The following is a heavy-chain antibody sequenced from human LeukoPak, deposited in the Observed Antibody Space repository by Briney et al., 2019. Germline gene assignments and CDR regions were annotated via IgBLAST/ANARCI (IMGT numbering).Heavy chain of an antibody. Sequence: PGGSLRLSCAASGFTFRSHAMSWVRQAAGKGLEWVSAISGRDGSTYYADSVKGRFTISRDNSKNTLYLQMNSLRAEDTAVYYCAKVRSGSYYYFDYWGQGTLVTVSS. CDR2: ISGRDGST. CDR3: AKVRSGSYYYFDY. V-gene: IGHV3-23*01. J-gene: IGHJ4*02. CDR1: GFTFRSHA. D-gene: IGHD1-26*01.